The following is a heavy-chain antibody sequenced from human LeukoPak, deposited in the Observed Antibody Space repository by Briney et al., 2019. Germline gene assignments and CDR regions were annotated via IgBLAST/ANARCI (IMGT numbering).Heavy chain of an antibody. CDR1: GVALRGYY. J-gene: IGHJ6*03. V-gene: IGHV4-34*01. Sequence: SETLSLTCAVYGVALRGYYWSWIRQSPEKGLEWIGDISHEGDSIYNPSIKSRLTLSVEMSKNQFSLRLRSVTAADTAVYYCARGRNYVSDFYFDVWGKGTTVIVSS. D-gene: IGHD1-7*01. CDR2: ISHEGDS. CDR3: ARGRNYVSDFYFDV.